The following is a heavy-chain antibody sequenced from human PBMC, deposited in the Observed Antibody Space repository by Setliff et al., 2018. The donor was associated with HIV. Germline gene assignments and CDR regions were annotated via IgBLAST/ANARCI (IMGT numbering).Heavy chain of an antibody. V-gene: IGHV4-61*05. CDR3: ARGGSGLLWFGELNNWFDP. J-gene: IGHJ5*02. Sequence: SQTLSLTCAVSGGSISNGYYYWVWIRQPPGKGLEWIGNIYSSGSTNYNPSLKSRVTISVDTSKNQFSLKLSSVTAADTAVYYCARGGSGLLWFGELNNWFDPWGQGTLVTVSS. CDR2: IYSSGST. CDR1: GGSISNGYYY. D-gene: IGHD3-10*01.